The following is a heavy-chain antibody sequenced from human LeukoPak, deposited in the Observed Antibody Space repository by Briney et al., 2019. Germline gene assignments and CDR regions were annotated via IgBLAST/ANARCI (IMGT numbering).Heavy chain of an antibody. J-gene: IGHJ4*02. CDR2: IGSSGTTI. CDR1: GFTLSSYW. V-gene: IGHV3-48*03. D-gene: IGHD1-1*01. Sequence: GGSLRLSCAASGFTLSSYWMHWVRQAPGKGLEWVSYIGSSGTTIYYADSVKGRFTISRDNAKNSLYLQMNSLRAEDTAVYYCARELAYYFDYWGQGTLVTVSS. CDR3: ARELAYYFDY.